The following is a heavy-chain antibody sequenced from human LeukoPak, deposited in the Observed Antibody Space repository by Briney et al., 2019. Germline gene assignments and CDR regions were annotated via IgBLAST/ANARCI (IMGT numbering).Heavy chain of an antibody. V-gene: IGHV3-33*06. CDR1: GFTFSSYG. J-gene: IGHJ4*02. CDR2: IWYDGSNK. D-gene: IGHD6-13*01. Sequence: PGRSLRLSCAASGFTFSSYGMHWVRQAPGKGLEWVAVIWYDGSNKYYADSVKGRFTISRDNSKNTLYLQMNSLRAEGTAVYYCAKDLTAAAGTDYWGQGTLVTVSS. CDR3: AKDLTAAAGTDY.